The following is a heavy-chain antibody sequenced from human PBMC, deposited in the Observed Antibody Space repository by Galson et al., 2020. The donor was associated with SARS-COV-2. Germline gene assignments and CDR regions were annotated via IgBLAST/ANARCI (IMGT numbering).Heavy chain of an antibody. Sequence: GGSLRLSCAASGFTFSSYSMNWVRQAPGKGLEWVSYISSSSSTIYYADSVKGRFTISRDNSKNTLYLQMNSLRAEDTAVYYCAKDLEDQPYDFWSGYWGQGTLVTVSS. J-gene: IGHJ4*02. D-gene: IGHD3-3*01. CDR3: AKDLEDQPYDFWSGY. CDR1: GFTFSSYS. CDR2: ISSSSSTI. V-gene: IGHV3-48*01.